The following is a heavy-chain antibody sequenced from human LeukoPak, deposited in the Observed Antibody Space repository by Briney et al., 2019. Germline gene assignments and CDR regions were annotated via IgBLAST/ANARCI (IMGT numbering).Heavy chain of an antibody. J-gene: IGHJ4*02. Sequence: PGGSLRLSCAVSGXTFSTYAMNWVRQAPGKGLESVSVISGSGGSTYYADSVKGRFTISRDNSKNTLYLQMNSLTVEDTAVYYCAKGTTGMAPRGYFDDWGQGTLVTVSS. CDR1: GXTFSTYA. CDR2: ISGSGGST. D-gene: IGHD5-18*01. V-gene: IGHV3-23*01. CDR3: AKGTTGMAPRGYFDD.